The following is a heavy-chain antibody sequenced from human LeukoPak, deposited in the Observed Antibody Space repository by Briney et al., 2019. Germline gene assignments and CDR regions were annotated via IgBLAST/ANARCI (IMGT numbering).Heavy chain of an antibody. J-gene: IGHJ5*02. CDR1: GGSISSGGYY. CDR2: IYYSGST. D-gene: IGHD3-10*01. CDR3: ARSYGSGSPRGFDP. Sequence: SETLSLTCTVSGGSISSGGYYWSWLRQHPGKGLEWIVYIYYSGSTYYNPSLKSRLTISVDTSKNQFSLKLSSVTAADTAVYYCARSYGSGSPRGFDPWGQGTLVTVSS. V-gene: IGHV4-31*03.